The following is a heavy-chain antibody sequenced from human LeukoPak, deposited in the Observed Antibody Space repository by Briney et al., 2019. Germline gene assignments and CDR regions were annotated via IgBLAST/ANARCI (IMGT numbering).Heavy chain of an antibody. V-gene: IGHV3-74*01. Sequence: GGSLRLSCAASGITFGNNWRHWVRQGPGKGLVWISRINSDGGGAIYADSLKGPFTVSRDNAKNTLYLQMNSLSAEDTAVYYCARDVPHNWFDTWGQGTLVTVSS. CDR3: ARDVPHNWFDT. CDR1: GITFGNNW. CDR2: INSDGGGA. J-gene: IGHJ5*02.